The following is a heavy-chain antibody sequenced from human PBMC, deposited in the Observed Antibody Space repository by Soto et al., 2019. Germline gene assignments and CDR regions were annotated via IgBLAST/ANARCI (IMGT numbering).Heavy chain of an antibody. CDR1: GDSIRNYY. CDR3: ARVKRGYSYGSVIDF. Sequence: SETLSLTCSVSGDSIRNYYWSWIRQPPGKGLEYIGYIFYSGSANYNPSLKSRVAISVDTSRNQFALKLRSVIAADTATYYCARVKRGYSYGSVIDFWGRGTLVTVS. J-gene: IGHJ4*01. V-gene: IGHV4-59*01. CDR2: IFYSGSA. D-gene: IGHD5-18*01.